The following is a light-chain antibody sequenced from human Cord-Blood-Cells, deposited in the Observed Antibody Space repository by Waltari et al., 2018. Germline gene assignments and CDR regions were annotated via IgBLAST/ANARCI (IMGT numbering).Light chain of an antibody. CDR2: DVS. Sequence: QSALTQPASVSGSPGQSITISCPGTGSVVGGYNYVSWYQQHPGKAPKLMIYDVSNRPSGVSKRFSGSKSGNTASLTISGLQAEDEADYYCSSYTSSSTYVFGTGTKVTVL. V-gene: IGLV2-14*01. J-gene: IGLJ1*01. CDR1: GSVVGGYNY. CDR3: SSYTSSSTYV.